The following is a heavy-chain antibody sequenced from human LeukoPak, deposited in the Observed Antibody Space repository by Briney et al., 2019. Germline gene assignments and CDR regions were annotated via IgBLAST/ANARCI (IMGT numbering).Heavy chain of an antibody. CDR3: ARGYDFWCGYYAFDY. CDR2: ISSSSSYI. V-gene: IGHV3-21*01. Sequence: RGSLRLSCAASGFTFSSYSMNWVRQAPGKGLEWVSSISSSSSYIYYADSVKGRFTISRDNAKNSLYLQMNSLRAEDTAVYYCARGYDFWCGYYAFDYWGQGTLVTVSS. J-gene: IGHJ4*02. D-gene: IGHD3-3*01. CDR1: GFTFSSYS.